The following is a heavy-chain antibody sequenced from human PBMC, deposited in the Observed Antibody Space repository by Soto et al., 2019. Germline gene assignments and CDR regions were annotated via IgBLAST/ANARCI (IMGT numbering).Heavy chain of an antibody. CDR3: ARQHYDILSGYLDAFDI. Sequence: EVQLVQSGAEVKKPGESLRISCNGSGYSFTSYWISWVRQMPGKCLEWMGRIDPSDSYTNYSPYFQGHVTISADKSISNAYLQCSSLQASDIAMYYCARQHYDILSGYLDAFDIWGQGTMVTVSS. CDR1: GYSFTSYW. CDR2: IDPSDSYT. D-gene: IGHD3-9*01. J-gene: IGHJ3*02. V-gene: IGHV5-10-1*01.